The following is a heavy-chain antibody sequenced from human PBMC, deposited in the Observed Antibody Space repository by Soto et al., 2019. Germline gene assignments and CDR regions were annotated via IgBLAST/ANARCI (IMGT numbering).Heavy chain of an antibody. D-gene: IGHD3-10*01. J-gene: IGHJ5*02. V-gene: IGHV4-59*02. CDR3: ARESAGSGKNNWFDP. Sequence: SETLSLTCTVYGGSATSHYWSWIRQPPGKGLEWIGFIHYSGGTKYNPSLESRVTISVDTSQNQLSLRLNSVTAADTAVYYCARESAGSGKNNWFDPWGLGTLVTV. CDR1: GGSATSHY. CDR2: IHYSGGT.